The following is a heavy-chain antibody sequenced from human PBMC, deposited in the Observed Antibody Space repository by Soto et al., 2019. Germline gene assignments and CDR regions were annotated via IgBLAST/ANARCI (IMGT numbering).Heavy chain of an antibody. D-gene: IGHD3-22*01. CDR3: ARDGRNYYDSSGYYPRYYYGMDV. V-gene: IGHV1-2*04. Sequence: ASVKVSCKAFGYTFKTDCFAWARQAPGQGLEWLGWISADNVNTNYAQKFQGWVTMTRDTSISTAYMELSRLRSDDTAVYYCARDGRNYYDSSGYYPRYYYGMDVWGQGTTVTVSS. J-gene: IGHJ6*02. CDR1: GYTFKTDC. CDR2: ISADNVNT.